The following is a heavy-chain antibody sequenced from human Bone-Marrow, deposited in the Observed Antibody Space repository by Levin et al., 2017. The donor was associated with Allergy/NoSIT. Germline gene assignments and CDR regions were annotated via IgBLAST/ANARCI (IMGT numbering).Heavy chain of an antibody. CDR2: ISYDGSNK. CDR3: ARDPGYSSSWSFDY. Sequence: PGGSLRLSCAASGFTFSSYAMHWVRQAPGKGLEWVAVISYDGSNKYYADSVKGRFTISRDNSKNTLYLQMNSLRAEDTAVYYCARDPGYSSSWSFDYWGQGTLVTVSS. J-gene: IGHJ4*02. V-gene: IGHV3-30-3*01. D-gene: IGHD6-13*01. CDR1: GFTFSSYA.